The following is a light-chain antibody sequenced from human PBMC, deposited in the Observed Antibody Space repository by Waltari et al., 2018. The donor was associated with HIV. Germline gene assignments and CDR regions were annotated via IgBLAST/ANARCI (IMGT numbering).Light chain of an antibody. V-gene: IGLV1-47*01. CDR1: SSNIGSNY. CDR2: RNN. J-gene: IGLJ2*01. Sequence: QSVLTQTPSASGTPGQRVTISCSGSSSNIGSNYVYWYQPLPGTAPKRLIYRNNQRPSGVPDRFSGSKSGTSASLAISGLRSEDEADYYCAAWDNSLSVLVVFGGGTKLTVL. CDR3: AAWDNSLSVLVV.